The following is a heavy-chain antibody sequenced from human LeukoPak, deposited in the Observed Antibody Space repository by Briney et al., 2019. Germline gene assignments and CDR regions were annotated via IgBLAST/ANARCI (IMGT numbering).Heavy chain of an antibody. CDR1: GFTFGSTG. J-gene: IGHJ4*02. CDR2: LRYDGITK. Sequence: PGTSLRLSCAASGFTFGSTGMHWVRLPPGKGLEWAALLRYDGITKYYAESVQGRFTISRDISKSTLYLEMNSLRAEDTAVYYCASGYGWLSSNWGRGTLVTVSS. CDR3: ASGYGWLSSN. V-gene: IGHV3-33*01. D-gene: IGHD3-9*01.